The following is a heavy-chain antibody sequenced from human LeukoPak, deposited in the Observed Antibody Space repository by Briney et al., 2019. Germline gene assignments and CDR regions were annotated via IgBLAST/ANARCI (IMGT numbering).Heavy chain of an antibody. J-gene: IGHJ4*02. CDR3: ARNSSSWYFDY. D-gene: IGHD6-13*01. Sequence: SETLSLTCTVSGGSISSTSYYWGWIRQPPGKGLEWIGSIYHSGSTHYNPSLKSRVTISVDTSKKQFSLKLSSVTAADTAVYYCARNSSSWYFDYWGQGTLVTVSS. CDR1: GGSISSTSYY. V-gene: IGHV4-39*07. CDR2: IYHSGST.